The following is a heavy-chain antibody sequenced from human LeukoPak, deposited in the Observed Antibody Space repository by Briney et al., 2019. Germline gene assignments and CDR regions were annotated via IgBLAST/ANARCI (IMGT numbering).Heavy chain of an antibody. CDR2: ISYDGSNN. D-gene: IGHD3-10*01. Sequence: DPGGSLRLSCAASGFTFSTYGMHWVRQAPGKGLEWVAVISYDGSNNYYADSVKGRFTISRDNSKNTLYLQMNSLRAEDTAVYYCARVGELYFDYWGQGTLVTVSS. J-gene: IGHJ4*02. CDR1: GFTFSTYG. CDR3: ARVGELYFDY. V-gene: IGHV3-30*03.